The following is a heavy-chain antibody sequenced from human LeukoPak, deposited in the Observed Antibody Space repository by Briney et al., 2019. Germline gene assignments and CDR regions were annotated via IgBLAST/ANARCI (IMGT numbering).Heavy chain of an antibody. CDR2: ISYDGSNK. CDR1: GFTFSSYW. V-gene: IGHV3-30*18. Sequence: GGSLRLSCAASGFTFSSYWMSWVRQAPGKGLEWVAIISYDGSNKYYADSVKGRFTISRDNSKNTLYLQMNSLRAEDTAVYYCAKGDEWLPQRFLDYWGQGTLVTVSS. J-gene: IGHJ4*02. CDR3: AKGDEWLPQRFLDY. D-gene: IGHD5-24*01.